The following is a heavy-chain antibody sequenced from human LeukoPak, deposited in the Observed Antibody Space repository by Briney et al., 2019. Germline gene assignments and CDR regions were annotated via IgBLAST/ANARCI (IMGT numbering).Heavy chain of an antibody. J-gene: IGHJ5*02. D-gene: IGHD3-3*01. V-gene: IGHV1-2*02. CDR2: IIPNNGGT. Sequence: ASVKVSCKASGYTFTGYYIHWVRQTPGQGLEWMGWIIPNNGGTNYAQKFQGRVTMTRDTSISTAYMELNRLRSDDTAVYYCARGLTFGVVNNWFDPWGQGTLVPVSP. CDR1: GYTFTGYY. CDR3: ARGLTFGVVNNWFDP.